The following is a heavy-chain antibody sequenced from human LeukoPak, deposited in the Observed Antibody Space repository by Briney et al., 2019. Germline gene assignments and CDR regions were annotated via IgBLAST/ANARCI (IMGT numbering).Heavy chain of an antibody. J-gene: IGHJ4*02. V-gene: IGHV1-2*02. Sequence: ASVKVSCKASGYTFTGYYMHWVRQAPGQGLEWMGWINPNSGGTNYAQKFQGRVTMTRDKSISTAYMELSRLRSDDTAVYYCARVIYSSGWYDYWGQGTLVTVSS. CDR2: INPNSGGT. CDR1: GYTFTGYY. CDR3: ARVIYSSGWYDY. D-gene: IGHD6-19*01.